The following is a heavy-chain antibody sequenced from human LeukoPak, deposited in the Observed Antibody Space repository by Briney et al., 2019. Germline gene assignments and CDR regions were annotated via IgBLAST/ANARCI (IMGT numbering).Heavy chain of an antibody. CDR2: INHSGST. J-gene: IGHJ4*02. D-gene: IGHD3-22*01. Sequence: SETLSLTCAVYGGSFNGYYWSWIRQPPGKGLEWIGEINHSGSTNYNPSLKSRVTISVDTSKNQFSLKLSSVTAADTAVYYCARGRDSSETRNDYWGQGTLVTVSS. CDR1: GGSFNGYY. CDR3: ARGRDSSETRNDY. V-gene: IGHV4-34*01.